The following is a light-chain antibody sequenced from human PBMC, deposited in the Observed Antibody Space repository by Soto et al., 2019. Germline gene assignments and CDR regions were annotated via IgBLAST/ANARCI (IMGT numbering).Light chain of an antibody. CDR3: QQYNSWALS. Sequence: ETVMTQSPATLSMSPGERATLSCRASQSLNSDLAWYQQKPGQAPRLLIYGASTRATGIPGRFSGSGSGTELTHTISSLQADAFAVYYCQQYNSWALSFCGGTKVDIK. CDR1: QSLNSD. V-gene: IGKV3-15*01. CDR2: GAS. J-gene: IGKJ4*01.